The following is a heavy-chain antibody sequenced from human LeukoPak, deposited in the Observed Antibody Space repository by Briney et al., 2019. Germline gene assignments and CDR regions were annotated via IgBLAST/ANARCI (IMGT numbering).Heavy chain of an antibody. D-gene: IGHD3-3*01. V-gene: IGHV1-69*01. CDR1: GGTFSSYA. Sequence: SVKVSCKASGGTFSSYAISWVRQAPGQGLEWMGGIIPSFGTANYAQKFQGRVTITADESTSTAYMELSSLRSEDTAVYYCAREPHYDFWSGSSSWFDPWGQGTLVTVPS. J-gene: IGHJ5*02. CDR2: IIPSFGTA. CDR3: AREPHYDFWSGSSSWFDP.